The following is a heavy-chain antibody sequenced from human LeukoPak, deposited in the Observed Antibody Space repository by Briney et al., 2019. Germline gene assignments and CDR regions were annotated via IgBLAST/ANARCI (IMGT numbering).Heavy chain of an antibody. Sequence: GGSLRLSCAASGFAFNNYVMTWVRQAPGKGLDWFSAISGSGDSTYYADSVKGRFTISRDSSKSTLYLQMTSLTAEDTAVHYCAKGSGASRPYYLDYWGRGTLVTVSS. V-gene: IGHV3-23*01. D-gene: IGHD3-10*01. CDR2: ISGSGDST. CDR3: AKGSGASRPYYLDY. CDR1: GFAFNNYV. J-gene: IGHJ4*02.